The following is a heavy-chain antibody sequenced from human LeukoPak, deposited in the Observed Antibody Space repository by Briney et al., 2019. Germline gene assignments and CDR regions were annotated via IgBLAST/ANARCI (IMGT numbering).Heavy chain of an antibody. J-gene: IGHJ4*02. D-gene: IGHD4-17*01. CDR3: AKGRPTTVFDY. V-gene: IGHV3-74*01. CDR2: ISSDGSST. Sequence: GGSLRLSCAASGFTFSSHWMHWVRQAPGKGLVWVTRISSDGSSTTYADSVKGRFTISKDNSKSTVYLQMSSLRAEDTAVYYCAKGRPTTVFDYWGRGTLVTVSS. CDR1: GFTFSSHW.